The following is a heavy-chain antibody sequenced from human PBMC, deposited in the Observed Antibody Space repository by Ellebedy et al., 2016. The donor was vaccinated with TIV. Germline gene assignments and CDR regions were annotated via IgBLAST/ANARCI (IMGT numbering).Heavy chain of an antibody. V-gene: IGHV1-8*01. Sequence: ASVKVSXKASGYTFTSYDINWVRQATGQGPEWMGWMNPNSGNTGYAQKFQGRISMTRNTSISTAYMELSSLRSEDTAVYYCARNPSKTGDFDNWGQGTLVTVSS. CDR2: MNPNSGNT. J-gene: IGHJ4*02. CDR3: ARNPSKTGDFDN. D-gene: IGHD7-27*01. CDR1: GYTFTSYD.